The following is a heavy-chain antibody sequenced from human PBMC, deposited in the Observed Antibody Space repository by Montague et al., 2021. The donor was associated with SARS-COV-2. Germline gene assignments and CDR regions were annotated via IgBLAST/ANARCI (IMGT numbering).Heavy chain of an antibody. Sequence: TLSLTCTVSGVADLRRRSEEHTSELQSQHDLVCRLQPEKNNRTNYNPSLESRVSVSVDTSKNQFSLRLSSVTAADTAVYYCARLGGWSGAFWGQGTLVTVSS. V-gene: IGHV4-30-4*08. D-gene: IGHD3/OR15-3a*01. CDR1: GVADLRRRSE. CDR3: ARLGGWSGAF. J-gene: IGHJ4*02. CDR2: PEKNNRT.